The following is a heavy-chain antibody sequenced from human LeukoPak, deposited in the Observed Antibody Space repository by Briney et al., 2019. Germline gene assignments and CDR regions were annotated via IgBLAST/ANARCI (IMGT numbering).Heavy chain of an antibody. V-gene: IGHV3-30*18. J-gene: IGHJ4*02. D-gene: IGHD2-21*02. CDR3: AKDRVAYCGGDCYDFDY. Sequence: GGSLRLSCAASGFTFSSYGMHWVRQAPGKGLEWVAVISYDGSNKYYADSVKGRFTISRDNSKNTLYLQMNSLRAEDTAVYYCAKDRVAYCGGDCYDFDYWGQGTLVTVSP. CDR1: GFTFSSYG. CDR2: ISYDGSNK.